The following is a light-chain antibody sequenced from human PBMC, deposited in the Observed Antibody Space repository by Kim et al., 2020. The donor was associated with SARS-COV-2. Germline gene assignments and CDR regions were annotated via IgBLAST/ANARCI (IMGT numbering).Light chain of an antibody. V-gene: IGLV2-14*04. Sequence: GQSVTISCTGTSSDIGAYNYVSWFQQHPGKVPKVIISDVSDRPSGVSNRFSGSKSGNTASLSISRLQPDDEADYYCTSYTGSGTWVFGGGTQLTVL. CDR3: TSYTGSGTWV. CDR1: SSDIGAYNY. J-gene: IGLJ3*02. CDR2: DVS.